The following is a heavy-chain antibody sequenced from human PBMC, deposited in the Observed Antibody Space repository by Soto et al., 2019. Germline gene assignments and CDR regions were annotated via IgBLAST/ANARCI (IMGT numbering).Heavy chain of an antibody. J-gene: IGHJ4*02. V-gene: IGHV3-48*02. D-gene: IGHD2-8*01. CDR1: GFTFSSCS. CDR3: AKYCSSDVCFDY. Sequence: LRLSCASSGFTFSSCSMNWVRQAPGKGLEWVSFISGSGDTEYYADSVKGRFTISRDNAKNSLYLQMSSLRDEDTAVYYCAKYCSSDVCFDYWGQGTLVTVSS. CDR2: ISGSGDTE.